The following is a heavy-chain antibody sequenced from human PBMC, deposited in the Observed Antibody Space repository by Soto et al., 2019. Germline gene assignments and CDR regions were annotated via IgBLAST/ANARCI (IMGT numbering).Heavy chain of an antibody. Sequence: QVQLQESGPGLVKPSQTLSLTCTVSGGSISSGGYYWSWIRQHPGKGLEWIGYIYYSGSTYYNPSRKSRVTISGDTSKNQFSLKLSSVTAADTAVYYCARLPYGSGTTTPGGYYFDYWGQGTLVTVSS. V-gene: IGHV4-31*03. CDR1: GGSISSGGYY. J-gene: IGHJ4*02. D-gene: IGHD3-10*01. CDR2: IYYSGST. CDR3: ARLPYGSGTTTPGGYYFDY.